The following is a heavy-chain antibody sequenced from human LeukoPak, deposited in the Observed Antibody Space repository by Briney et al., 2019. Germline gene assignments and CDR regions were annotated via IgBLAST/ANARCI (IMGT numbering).Heavy chain of an antibody. CDR3: ARVLGYGDYFDY. Sequence: ASVKVSCKASGYTFTSYAMHWVRQAPGQRLEWMGWINTGNGDTKYSQKFQGRVTITRDTSASTAYMELSSLRSEDTAVYYCARVLGYGDYFDYWGQGTLVTVSS. D-gene: IGHD4-17*01. CDR2: INTGNGDT. CDR1: GYTFTSYA. J-gene: IGHJ4*02. V-gene: IGHV1-3*04.